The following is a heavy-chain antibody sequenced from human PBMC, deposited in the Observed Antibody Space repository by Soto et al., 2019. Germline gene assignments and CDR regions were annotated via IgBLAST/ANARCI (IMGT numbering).Heavy chain of an antibody. CDR3: AKDEEDCQSEWCYFDY. V-gene: IGHV3-30*18. CDR1: GFTFSSYG. CDR2: ISYDGSNK. Sequence: GGSLRLSCAASGFTFSSYGMHWVRQAPGKGLEWVAVISYDGSNKYYADSVKGRFTISRDNSKNTLYLQMNSLRAEDTAVYYCAKDEEDCQSEWCYFDYWGQGTLVTVSS. J-gene: IGHJ4*02. D-gene: IGHD2-8*01.